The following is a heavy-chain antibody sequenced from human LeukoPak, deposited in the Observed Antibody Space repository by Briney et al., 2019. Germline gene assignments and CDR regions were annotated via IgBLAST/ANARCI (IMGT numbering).Heavy chain of an antibody. CDR2: QYNSGST. D-gene: IGHD3-22*01. CDR1: GGSVTSGSHY. Sequence: SETLSLTCTVSGGSVTSGSHYWSWIRQPPGKGLEWIGYQYNSGSTNYNPSLESRVTISVDTSKNQFSLELSAVTAADTAVYYCAGSSGYSSPFDYWGQGTLVTVSS. J-gene: IGHJ4*02. V-gene: IGHV4-61*01. CDR3: AGSSGYSSPFDY.